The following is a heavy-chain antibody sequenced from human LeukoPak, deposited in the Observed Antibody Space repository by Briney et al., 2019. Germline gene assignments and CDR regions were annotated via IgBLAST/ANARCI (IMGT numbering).Heavy chain of an antibody. CDR2: IRNTGANT. D-gene: IGHD2-8*01. CDR3: AKVINNGDFYYFEH. CDR1: GFTFSSYA. V-gene: IGHV3-23*01. Sequence: PGGSLRLSCAASGFTFSSYAMSWVRQAPGKGLEWISAIRNTGANTYYAESVKGRFTISRDNSKDTLYLQMNSLRADDTAIYYCAKVINNGDFYYFEHWGQGTLVTVSS. J-gene: IGHJ4*02.